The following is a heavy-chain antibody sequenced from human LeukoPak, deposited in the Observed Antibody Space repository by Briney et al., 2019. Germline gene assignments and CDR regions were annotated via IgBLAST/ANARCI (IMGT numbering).Heavy chain of an antibody. Sequence: PGGSLRLSCAASGFTFNNYAMSWVRQAPGKGLEWVSTIGGSASGTFYADSVKGRFSISRDNSKNTLYLQMNSLRAEDTAVYYCAKGGDGSYYSRADCWGQGTLVTVSS. D-gene: IGHD2-15*01. V-gene: IGHV3-23*01. J-gene: IGHJ4*02. CDR2: IGGSASGT. CDR3: AKGGDGSYYSRADC. CDR1: GFTFNNYA.